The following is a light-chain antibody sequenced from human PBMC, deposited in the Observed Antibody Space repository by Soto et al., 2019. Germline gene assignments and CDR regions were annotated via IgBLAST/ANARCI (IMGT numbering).Light chain of an antibody. J-gene: IGKJ2*02. CDR1: QSVSSNF. V-gene: IGKV3-20*01. Sequence: EIVLTQSPGTLSLSPGDRATLSCRASQSVSSNFLAWYQQKPGQAPKLLISGASSRATGIPDRFSGSGSGTDFTLTISRLEPDDFALYSCQQYGSSPGTFGQGTKLEIK. CDR3: QQYGSSPGT. CDR2: GAS.